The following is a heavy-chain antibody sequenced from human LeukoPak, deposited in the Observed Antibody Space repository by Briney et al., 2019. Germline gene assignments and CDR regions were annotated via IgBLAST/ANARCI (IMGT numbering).Heavy chain of an antibody. V-gene: IGHV4-34*01. CDR2: INHSGST. J-gene: IGHJ5*02. D-gene: IGHD6-13*01. CDR3: ASRIAAASIGNWFDP. Sequence: SETLSLTCAVYGGSFSGYYWSWIRQPPGKGLEWIGVINHSGSTNYNPSLKSRVTISVDTSKNQFSLKLSSVTAADTAVYYCASRIAAASIGNWFDPWGQGTLVTVSS. CDR1: GGSFSGYY.